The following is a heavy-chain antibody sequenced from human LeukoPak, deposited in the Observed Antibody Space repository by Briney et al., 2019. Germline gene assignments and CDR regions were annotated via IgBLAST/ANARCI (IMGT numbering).Heavy chain of an antibody. V-gene: IGHV3-23*01. CDR2: ISGSGGST. CDR1: GVTFSGYA. Sequence: GRALRLSSAAAGVTFSGYAMSWVRQAPGKRLEWVSAISGSGGSTYYADSVKGRFTISRDNSKNTLYLQMNSLRAEDTAVYYCAKDLLEWLRPTSSDYWGQGALVTVSS. CDR3: AKDLLEWLRPTSSDY. D-gene: IGHD5-12*01. J-gene: IGHJ4*02.